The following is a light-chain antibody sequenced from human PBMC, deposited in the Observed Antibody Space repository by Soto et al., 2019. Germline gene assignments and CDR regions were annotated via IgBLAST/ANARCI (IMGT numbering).Light chain of an antibody. Sequence: EIVLTQSPATLSLSPWESATLSCRASQSVSSYLAWYQQRPGQAPRLLIYDASNRATGIPARFSGSWSGTDFTLTISSLEPEDFAVYYCQQRSNSWTFGQGTKVDIK. J-gene: IGKJ1*01. CDR2: DAS. CDR1: QSVSSY. CDR3: QQRSNSWT. V-gene: IGKV3-11*01.